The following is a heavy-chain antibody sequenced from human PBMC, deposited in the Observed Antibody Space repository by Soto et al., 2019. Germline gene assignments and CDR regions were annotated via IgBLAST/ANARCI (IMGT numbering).Heavy chain of an antibody. D-gene: IGHD3-22*01. CDR2: ISPIFGTA. CDR3: AREPGLGYYDSSGYYPHYFDY. J-gene: IGHJ4*02. Sequence: QVQLVQSGAEVKKPGSSVKVSCKASGGTFSSYAISWVLQAPGQGLEWMGGISPIFGTANYAQKFQGRVTITADESTSTAYMELSSLRSEDTAVYYCAREPGLGYYDSSGYYPHYFDYWGQGTLVTVSS. CDR1: GGTFSSYA. V-gene: IGHV1-69*01.